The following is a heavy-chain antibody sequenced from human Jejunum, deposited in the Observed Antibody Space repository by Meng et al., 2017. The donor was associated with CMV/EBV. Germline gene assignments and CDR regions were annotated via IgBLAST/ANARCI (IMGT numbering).Heavy chain of an antibody. D-gene: IGHD2-2*01. CDR1: YC. Sequence: YCWSWIRQPPGKGLEWIGYIFSSATTDYTPSLQSRVTMSVDMSKNPFSPTLTSVTAADTAVYYCARGDHCGTTACYPHWFDPWGQGTRVTVSS. J-gene: IGHJ5*02. CDR2: IFSSATT. CDR3: ARGDHCGTTACYPHWFDP. V-gene: IGHV4-59*12.